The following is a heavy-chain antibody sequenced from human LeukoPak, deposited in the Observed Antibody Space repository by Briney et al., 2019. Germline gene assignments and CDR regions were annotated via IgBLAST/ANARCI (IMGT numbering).Heavy chain of an antibody. Sequence: GASVNVSCKASGGTFSSYAISWVRQAPGQGLEWMGGIIPIFGTANYAQKFQGRVTITTDESTSTAYMELSSLRSEDTAVYYCARGLGYSYSLDYWGQGTLVTVSS. D-gene: IGHD5-18*01. CDR3: ARGLGYSYSLDY. J-gene: IGHJ4*02. CDR2: IIPIFGTA. CDR1: GGTFSSYA. V-gene: IGHV1-69*05.